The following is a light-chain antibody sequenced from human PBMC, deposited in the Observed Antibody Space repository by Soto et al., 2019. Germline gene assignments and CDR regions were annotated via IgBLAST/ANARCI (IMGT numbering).Light chain of an antibody. CDR2: GAF. Sequence: EIVLTQSPGTLSLSPGERATLSCRASQGVSDNFLAWYQQEPGQAPRLLIYGAFIRATGIPDRFSGRGSGTDFTLTISRPETEDCAVYYCQQYAGSPHTFGQGTKVEIK. CDR1: QGVSDNF. J-gene: IGKJ1*01. CDR3: QQYAGSPHT. V-gene: IGKV3-20*01.